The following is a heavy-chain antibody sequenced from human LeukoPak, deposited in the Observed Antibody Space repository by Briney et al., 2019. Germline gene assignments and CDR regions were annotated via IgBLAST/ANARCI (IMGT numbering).Heavy chain of an antibody. CDR1: GGSTSSDY. D-gene: IGHD3-16*01. Sequence: SETLSLTCTVSGGSTSSDYWSWIRQSPGKGLEWVGYVYNSGDTGKNPSLKSRVTILLDTSKNQYSLKLTSVSAADTAVYYCARLKLGAYFDLWGRGTLVTVSS. CDR3: ARLKLGAYFDL. CDR2: VYNSGDT. J-gene: IGHJ2*01. V-gene: IGHV4-59*08.